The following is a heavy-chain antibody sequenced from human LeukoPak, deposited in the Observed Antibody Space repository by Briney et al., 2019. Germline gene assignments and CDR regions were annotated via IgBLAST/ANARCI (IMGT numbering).Heavy chain of an antibody. J-gene: IGHJ6*02. Sequence: SETLSVTCTVSGGSISSYYWSWIRQPPGKGLEWIGYIYYSGSTNYNPSLKSRVTISVDTSKNQFSLKLSSVTAADTAVYYCARDRVGIAARGGYYYGMDVWGQGTTVTVSS. D-gene: IGHD6-13*01. CDR1: GGSISSYY. CDR2: IYYSGST. V-gene: IGHV4-59*01. CDR3: ARDRVGIAARGGYYYGMDV.